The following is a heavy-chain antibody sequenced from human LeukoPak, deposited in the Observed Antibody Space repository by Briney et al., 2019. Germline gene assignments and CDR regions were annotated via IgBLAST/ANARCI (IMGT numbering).Heavy chain of an antibody. CDR3: ARGPTTVTTFGGSRPDFDY. D-gene: IGHD4-17*01. J-gene: IGHJ4*02. CDR2: IYTSGST. Sequence: PSETLSLTCTVSGGSIRSYYWSWIRQPAGRGLEWIGRIYTSGSTNFNPSLKSRVTMSVDTSKNQFSLKLSSVTAADTAVYYCARGPTTVTTFGGSRPDFDYWSQGTLVTVSS. V-gene: IGHV4-4*07. CDR1: GGSIRSYY.